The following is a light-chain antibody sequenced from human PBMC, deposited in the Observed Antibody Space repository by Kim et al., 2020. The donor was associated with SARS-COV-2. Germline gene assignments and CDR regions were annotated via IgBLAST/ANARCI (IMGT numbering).Light chain of an antibody. Sequence: QSALTQPRSVSGSPGQTVTISCIGTRRDVGEYSYVSWFHHHPGKAPKLLIYDVNERPSGVPDRFSASKSDNTASLTISGLQPEDEADYYCCSYAGSYTYVFGSGTKVTVL. V-gene: IGLV2-11*01. CDR1: RRDVGEYSY. CDR3: CSYAGSYTYV. J-gene: IGLJ1*01. CDR2: DVN.